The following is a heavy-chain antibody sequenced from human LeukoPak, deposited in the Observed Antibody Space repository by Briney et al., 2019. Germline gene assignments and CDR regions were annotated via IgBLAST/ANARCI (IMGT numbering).Heavy chain of an antibody. CDR1: GYTFTGYY. J-gene: IGHJ4*02. V-gene: IGHV1-2*02. CDR2: INPNSGGT. CDR3: ARVGRRSSSTGFDY. Sequence: GASVKVSCKASGYTFTGYYMHWVRQAPGQGLEWMEWINPNSGGTNYAQKFQGRVTMTRDTSISTAYMELSRLRSDDTAVYYCARVGRRSSSTGFDYWGQGTLVTVSS. D-gene: IGHD6-6*01.